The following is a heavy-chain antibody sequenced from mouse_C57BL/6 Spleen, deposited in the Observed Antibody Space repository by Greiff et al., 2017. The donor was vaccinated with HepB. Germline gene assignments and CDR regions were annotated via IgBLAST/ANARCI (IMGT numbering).Heavy chain of an antibody. CDR1: GYAFSSSW. J-gene: IGHJ1*03. CDR2: IYPGDGDT. D-gene: IGHD1-1*01. Sequence: VQLQQSGPELVKPGASVKISCKASGYAFSSSWMNWVKQRPGKGLEWIGRIYPGDGDTNYNGKFKGKATLTADKSSSTAYMQLSNLTSEDSAVYFCARNYYGSSYGVFDVWGTGTTVTVSS. V-gene: IGHV1-82*01. CDR3: ARNYYGSSYGVFDV.